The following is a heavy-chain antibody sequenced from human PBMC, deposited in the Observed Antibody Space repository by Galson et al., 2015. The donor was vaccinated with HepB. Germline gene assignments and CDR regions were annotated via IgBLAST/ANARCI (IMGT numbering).Heavy chain of an antibody. V-gene: IGHV1-18*04. CDR2: ISAYNGNT. CDR3: TRPNRSPWAFDI. CDR1: GYTFTSYG. J-gene: IGHJ3*02. Sequence: SVKVSCKASGYTFTSYGISWVRQAPGQGLEWMGWISAYNGNTNYAQKLQGRVTMTTDTSTSTAYMELRSLRSDDTAVYYCTRPNRSPWAFDIWGQGTMVTVSS.